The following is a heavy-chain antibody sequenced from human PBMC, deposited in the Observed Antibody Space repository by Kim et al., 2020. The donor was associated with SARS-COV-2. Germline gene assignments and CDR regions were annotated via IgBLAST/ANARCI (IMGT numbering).Heavy chain of an antibody. CDR3: AKSLGYSYGPEIAQIDY. J-gene: IGHJ4*02. Sequence: GGSLRLSCAASGFTFSSYAMSWVRQAPGKGLEWVSVIYSGGSSTYYADSVKGRFTISRDNSKNTLYLQMNSLRAEDTAVYYCAKSLGYSYGPEIAQIDYWGQGTLVTVSS. CDR1: GFTFSSYA. CDR2: IYSGGSST. D-gene: IGHD5-18*01. V-gene: IGHV3-23*03.